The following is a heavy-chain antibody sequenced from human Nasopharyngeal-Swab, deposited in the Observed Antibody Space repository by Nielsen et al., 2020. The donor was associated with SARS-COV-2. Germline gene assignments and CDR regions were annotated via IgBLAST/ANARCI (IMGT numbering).Heavy chain of an antibody. J-gene: IGHJ1*01. CDR3: TRGGSYPQYFQN. CDR1: GFTFSDSY. V-gene: IGHV3-11*01. Sequence: GGSLRLSCAASGFTFSDSYMSWIRQAPGKGLEWVSSITSSSNIIYDADSVKGRFTISRDNAKNSLYLQMNSLRADDTAVYYCTRGGSYPQYFQNWGQGTLVTVS. D-gene: IGHD1-26*01. CDR2: ITSSSNII.